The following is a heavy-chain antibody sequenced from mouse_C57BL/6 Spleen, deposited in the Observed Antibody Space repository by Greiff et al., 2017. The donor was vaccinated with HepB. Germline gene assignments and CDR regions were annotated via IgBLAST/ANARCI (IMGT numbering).Heavy chain of an antibody. CDR3: ARSSIYYYGSSYVEAMDY. V-gene: IGHV1-80*01. CDR1: GYAFSSYW. CDR2: IYPGDGDT. D-gene: IGHD1-1*01. J-gene: IGHJ4*01. Sequence: QVQLQQSGAELVKPGASVKISCKASGYAFSSYWMNWVKQRPGKGLEWIGQIYPGDGDTNYNGKFKGKATLTADKSSSTAYMQLSSRTSEDAAVYFCARSSIYYYGSSYVEAMDYWGQGTSVTVSS.